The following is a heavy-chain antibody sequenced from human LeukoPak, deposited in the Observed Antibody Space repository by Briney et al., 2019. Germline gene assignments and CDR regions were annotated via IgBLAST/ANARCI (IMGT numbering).Heavy chain of an antibody. CDR1: GGSISSSSYY. J-gene: IGHJ4*02. Sequence: KSSETLSLTCTVSGGSISSSSYYWGWIRQPPGKGLEWIGSIYHRGSTYCNPSLKSRVTISVDTSKNQFSLKLSSVTAADTAMYYCARAPLPEDYFDYWGQGTLVTVSS. V-gene: IGHV4-39*07. CDR3: ARAPLPEDYFDY. D-gene: IGHD1-26*01. CDR2: IYHRGST.